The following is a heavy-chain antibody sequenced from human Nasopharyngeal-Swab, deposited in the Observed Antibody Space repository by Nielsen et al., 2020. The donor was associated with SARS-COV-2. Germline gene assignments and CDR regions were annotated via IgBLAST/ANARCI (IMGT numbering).Heavy chain of an antibody. CDR1: GYTLTELS. CDR3: ATTYSSSTPSYYFYGMDV. CDR2: FDPEDGET. D-gene: IGHD6-6*01. Sequence: ASVKVSCKVSGYTLTELSMHWVRQAPGKGLEWLGGFDPEDGETIYAQKFQGRVTMTEDTSTDTAYMELSSLRSADTAVYYCATTYSSSTPSYYFYGMDVWGQGTTVTVSS. V-gene: IGHV1-24*01. J-gene: IGHJ6*02.